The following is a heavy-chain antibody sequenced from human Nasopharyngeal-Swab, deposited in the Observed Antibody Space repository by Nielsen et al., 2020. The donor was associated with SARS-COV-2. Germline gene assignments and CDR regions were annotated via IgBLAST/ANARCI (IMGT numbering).Heavy chain of an antibody. V-gene: IGHV1-8*01. Sequence: SVKVSCKASGYTFTSYDINWVRQATGQGLEWMGWMNPNSGNTGYAQKFQGRVTMTRNTSISTAYMELSSLRSEDTAVYYCARVDCSSTSCYLEFEAFDIWGQGTMVTVSS. CDR2: MNPNSGNT. J-gene: IGHJ3*02. CDR3: ARVDCSSTSCYLEFEAFDI. D-gene: IGHD2-2*01. CDR1: GYTFTSYD.